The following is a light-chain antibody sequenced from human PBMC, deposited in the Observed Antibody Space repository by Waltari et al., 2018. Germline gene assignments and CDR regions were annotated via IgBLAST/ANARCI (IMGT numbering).Light chain of an antibody. V-gene: IGLV3-10*01. CDR1: ELPKKY. CDR2: DDD. Sequence: SSELTHPPSVSVSPGQTARITCSGAELPKKYAYWFQHRSGQAPMLVIYDDDKRPSGNPERVSGSRSGTMATVSIGGAQEEDEADYYCYSTDTSGGAFGGGTKLTVL. J-gene: IGLJ2*01. CDR3: YSTDTSGGA.